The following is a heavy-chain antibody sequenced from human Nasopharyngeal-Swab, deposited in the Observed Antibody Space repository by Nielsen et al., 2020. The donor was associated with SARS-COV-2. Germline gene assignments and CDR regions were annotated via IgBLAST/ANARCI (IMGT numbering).Heavy chain of an antibody. CDR3: ARHWHFWSDYYWKYYMDV. D-gene: IGHD3-3*02. CDR2: IYYSGST. V-gene: IGHV4-39*01. Sequence: WIRQPPGKGPEWIGSIYYSGSTYYNPSLKSRVTISVDTSKNQFSLKLSSVTAADTAVYYCARHWHFWSDYYWKYYMDVWGKGTTVTVSS. J-gene: IGHJ6*03.